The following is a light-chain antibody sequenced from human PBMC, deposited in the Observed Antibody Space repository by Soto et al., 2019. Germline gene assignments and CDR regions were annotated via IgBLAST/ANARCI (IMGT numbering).Light chain of an antibody. CDR2: EVT. J-gene: IGLJ1*01. V-gene: IGLV2-8*01. CDR1: SSDVGGYNY. Sequence: QSALTQPPSASGSTGQSVTSSCTRTSSDVGGYNYVSWYQYHPGKAPKLMIYEVTRRPSGVPDRFSGSKSGNTASLTVSGLQAEDEADYYCSSYAGSDTYVFGSGTKLTVL. CDR3: SSYAGSDTYV.